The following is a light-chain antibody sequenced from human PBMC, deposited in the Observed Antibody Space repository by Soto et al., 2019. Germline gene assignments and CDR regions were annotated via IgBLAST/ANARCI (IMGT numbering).Light chain of an antibody. J-gene: IGKJ3*01. CDR3: QQYYSYPST. V-gene: IGKV1-8*01. CDR2: AAS. CDR1: QGISSY. Sequence: AIRMTQSPSSFSASTGDRVTITCRASQGISSYLAWYQQKPGQHPKLLIYAASTLQSGVPSRFSGSGSGTYFTLTISCLQAEDVATYYCQQYYSYPSTFGPGNKVYI.